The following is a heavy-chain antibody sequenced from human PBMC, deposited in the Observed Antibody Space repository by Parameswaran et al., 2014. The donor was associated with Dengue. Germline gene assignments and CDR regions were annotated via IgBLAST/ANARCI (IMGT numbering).Heavy chain of an antibody. V-gene: IGHV1-2*04. D-gene: IGHD3-22*01. CDR2: INPNSGGT. J-gene: IGHJ4*02. Sequence: WVRQAPGQGLEWMGWINPNSGGTNYAQKFQGWVTMTRDTSISTAYMELSRLRSDDTAVYYCARGGDRSSYYYDEPETSVNYWGQGTLVTVSS. CDR3: ARGGDRSSYYYDEPETSVNY.